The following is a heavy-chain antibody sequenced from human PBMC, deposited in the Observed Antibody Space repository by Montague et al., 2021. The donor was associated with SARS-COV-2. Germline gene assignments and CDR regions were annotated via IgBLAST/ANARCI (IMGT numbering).Heavy chain of an antibody. J-gene: IGHJ6*02. CDR3: ARDRDWDDWCGMDV. D-gene: IGHD2-21*01. CDR2: ISSSGGGSTK. V-gene: IGHV3-48*03. Sequence: SLRLSCAASGSIFSSYEMNWVRQAPGKGLEWISYISSSGGGSTKHYTDXVRGRFTISRDNAKNSLYLQMNSLRVEDTAIYYCARDRDWDDWCGMDVWGQGTTVTVSS. CDR1: GSIFSSYE.